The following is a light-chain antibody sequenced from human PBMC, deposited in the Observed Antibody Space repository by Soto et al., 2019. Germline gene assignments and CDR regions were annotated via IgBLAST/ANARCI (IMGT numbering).Light chain of an antibody. Sequence: QSVLTQPASVSGSRGQSITISCTGTSSDVGGYNSVSWYRQDPGKAPKLMIYDVTNRPSGVSNRFSGSKSGNTASLTISGLQAEDEADYYCSSFTSSITYVFGTGTKVTVL. CDR3: SSFTSSITYV. CDR1: SSDVGGYNS. J-gene: IGLJ1*01. V-gene: IGLV2-14*01. CDR2: DVT.